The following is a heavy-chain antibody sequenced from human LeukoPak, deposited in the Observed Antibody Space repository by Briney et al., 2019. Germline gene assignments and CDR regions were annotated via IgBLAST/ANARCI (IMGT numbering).Heavy chain of an antibody. Sequence: SETLSLTCAVYGGSFSGYYWSWIRQPPGKGLEWIGEINHSGSTNYNPSLKSRVTISVDTSKNQFSLKLRSVTAADTAVYFCANSRDRIHYAAFDYWGQGILVTVTS. CDR2: INHSGST. J-gene: IGHJ4*02. V-gene: IGHV4-34*01. CDR1: GGSFSGYY. D-gene: IGHD4-17*01. CDR3: ANSRDRIHYAAFDY.